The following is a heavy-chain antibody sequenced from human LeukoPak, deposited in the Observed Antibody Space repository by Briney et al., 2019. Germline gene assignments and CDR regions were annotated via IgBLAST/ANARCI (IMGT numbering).Heavy chain of an antibody. J-gene: IGHJ4*02. V-gene: IGHV3-48*01. CDR1: GFTFSSYS. Sequence: PGGSLRLSCAASGFTFSSYSMNWVRQAPGKGLEWVSYIISSSSTIYYADSVKGRFTISRDNAKNSLYLQMNSLRAEDTAVYYCARAIPIPFDYWGQGTLVTVSS. CDR3: ARAIPIPFDY. CDR2: IISSSSTI.